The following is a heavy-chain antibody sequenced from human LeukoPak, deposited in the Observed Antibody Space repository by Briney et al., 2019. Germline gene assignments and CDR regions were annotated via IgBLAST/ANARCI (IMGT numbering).Heavy chain of an antibody. CDR1: GYTFTGYY. V-gene: IGHV1-2*04. D-gene: IGHD6-19*01. Sequence: ASVKVSCKASGYTFTGYYMHWVRQAPGQGLEWMGWINPNSGGTNYAQKFQGWVTMTRDTSISTAYMELSRLRSDDTAVYYCARGLGMRNRAVAGPAGYWGQGTLVTVSS. CDR3: ARGLGMRNRAVAGPAGY. J-gene: IGHJ4*02. CDR2: INPNSGGT.